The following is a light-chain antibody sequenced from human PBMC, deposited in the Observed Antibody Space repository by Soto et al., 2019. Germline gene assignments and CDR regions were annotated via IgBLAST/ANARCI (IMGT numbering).Light chain of an antibody. CDR3: RSYTSSSTLVV. CDR2: DVS. Sequence: QSALTQPASVSGSPGQSITISCTGTSSDVGGYNYVSWYQQHPGKAPKLMIYDVSNRPSGVSNRFSGSKSGNTASLTISGHQAEYEADYYCRSYTSSSTLVVFGGGTKLTVL. J-gene: IGLJ2*01. CDR1: SSDVGGYNY. V-gene: IGLV2-14*01.